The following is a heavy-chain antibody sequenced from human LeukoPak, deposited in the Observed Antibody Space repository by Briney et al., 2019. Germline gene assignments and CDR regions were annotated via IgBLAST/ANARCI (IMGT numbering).Heavy chain of an antibody. J-gene: IGHJ4*02. CDR2: IIPIFGTA. D-gene: IGHD4-11*01. CDR1: GGTFSSYA. CDR3: AADLQGNSNLDY. Sequence: GASVKVSCKASGGTFSSYAISWVRQAPGQGLEWMGGIIPIFGTANYAQKFQERVTITRDMSTSTAYMELSSLRSEDTAVYYCAADLQGNSNLDYWGQGTLVTVSS. V-gene: IGHV1-69*05.